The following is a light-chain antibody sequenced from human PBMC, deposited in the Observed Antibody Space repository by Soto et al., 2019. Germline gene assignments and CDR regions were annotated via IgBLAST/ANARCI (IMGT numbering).Light chain of an antibody. Sequence: DIPMTQSPSTLSASVGDRVTITCRASQSISYWLAWYQQKPGKAPNLLIYKASSLESGVPSRFSGSGSGTEFTLTISSLQPDDFATYYCQQYNNYWTFGQGNKVEIK. CDR2: KAS. J-gene: IGKJ1*01. CDR3: QQYNNYWT. CDR1: QSISYW. V-gene: IGKV1-5*03.